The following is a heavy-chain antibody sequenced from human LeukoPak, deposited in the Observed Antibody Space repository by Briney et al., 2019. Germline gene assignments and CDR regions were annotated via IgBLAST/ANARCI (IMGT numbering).Heavy chain of an antibody. J-gene: IGHJ5*02. D-gene: IGHD6-13*01. Sequence: GGSLRLSCAASGFTFDDYGMSWVRQAPGKGLEWVSGINWNGGSTGYADSVKGRFTISRDNAKNSLYLQMNSLRAEDTASYYCARQFIPSRDSSSWYVDWFDPWGQGTLVTVSS. CDR3: ARQFIPSRDSSSWYVDWFDP. CDR2: INWNGGST. CDR1: GFTFDDYG. V-gene: IGHV3-20*04.